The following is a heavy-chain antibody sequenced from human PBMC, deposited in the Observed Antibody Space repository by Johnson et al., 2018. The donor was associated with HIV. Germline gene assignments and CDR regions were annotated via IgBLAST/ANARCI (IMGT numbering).Heavy chain of an antibody. J-gene: IGHJ3*02. Sequence: SCGASGFTFSDSYMNWIRQAPGKGLEWVSYISSSDSAIWYADSVKGRFTVSRDNAKNSLYLQMNSLRAEDTAVYYCARSVNAGRPFDIWGQGTLVTVSS. CDR1: GFTFSDSY. V-gene: IGHV3-11*04. D-gene: IGHD2-8*01. CDR2: ISSSDSAI. CDR3: ARSVNAGRPFDI.